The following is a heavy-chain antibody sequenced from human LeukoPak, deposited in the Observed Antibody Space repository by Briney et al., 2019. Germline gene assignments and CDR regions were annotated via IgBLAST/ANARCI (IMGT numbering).Heavy chain of an antibody. CDR2: ISAYNGNT. V-gene: IGHV1-18*01. Sequence: ASVKVSCKASGYTFTSYGISWVRPAPGQGVEWMGWISAYNGNTNYSQKLQGRVTMTTDTSTSTAYMELRSLRSDDTAVYYCARLVTRPPSGMDVWGQGTTVTVSS. CDR1: GYTFTSYG. D-gene: IGHD3-16*02. J-gene: IGHJ6*02. CDR3: ARLVTRPPSGMDV.